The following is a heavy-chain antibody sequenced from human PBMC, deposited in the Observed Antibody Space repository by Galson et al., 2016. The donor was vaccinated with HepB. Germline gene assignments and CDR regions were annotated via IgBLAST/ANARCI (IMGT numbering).Heavy chain of an antibody. CDR1: GDSISSLEYY. CDR3: ATGISVAGKYYYYYMDA. Sequence: SETLSLTCIVSGDSISSLEYYWGWIRQPPGRGLEWIGSIYYSGSTSYNPSLESRVTISVDTSKNQFSLRLSSVTAADTAVYYCATGISVAGKYYYYYMDAWGKGTPVTVSS. D-gene: IGHD6-19*01. J-gene: IGHJ6*03. V-gene: IGHV4-39*01. CDR2: IYYSGST.